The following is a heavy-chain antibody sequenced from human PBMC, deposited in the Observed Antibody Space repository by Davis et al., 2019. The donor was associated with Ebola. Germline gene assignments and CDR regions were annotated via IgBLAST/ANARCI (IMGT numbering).Heavy chain of an antibody. J-gene: IGHJ5*02. CDR2: INHSGST. D-gene: IGHD6-13*01. Sequence: SETLSLTCAVYGGSFSGYYWSWIRQPPGKGLEWIGEINHSGSTNYNPSLKSRVTISVDTSKNQFSLKLSSVTAADTAVYYCARDSSSWFWWFDPWGQGTLVTVSS. CDR3: ARDSSSWFWWFDP. V-gene: IGHV4-34*01. CDR1: GGSFSGYY.